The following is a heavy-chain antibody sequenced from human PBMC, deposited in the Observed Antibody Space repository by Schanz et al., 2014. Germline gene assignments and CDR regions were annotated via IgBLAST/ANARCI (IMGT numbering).Heavy chain of an antibody. CDR3: ARDRQQLVGRIGYYYGMDV. D-gene: IGHD6-13*01. J-gene: IGHJ6*02. V-gene: IGHV3-30*03. CDR1: GFTFSNYG. CDR2: ISYDGSNS. Sequence: VQVVESGGDLVQPGGSLRLSCAASGFTFSNYGLNWVRQAPGKGLEWVAAISYDGSNSYYADSVKGRFTISRDTSKNTLYLQMNSLRAEDTAVYYCARDRQQLVGRIGYYYGMDVWGQGTTVTVSS.